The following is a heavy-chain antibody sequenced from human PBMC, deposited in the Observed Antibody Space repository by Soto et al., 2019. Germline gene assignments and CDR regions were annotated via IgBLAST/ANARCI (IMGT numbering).Heavy chain of an antibody. CDR1: GASISSTYW. V-gene: IGHV4-4*02. J-gene: IGHJ5*02. D-gene: IGHD2-15*01. Sequence: PSDTLSLTCFVSGASISSTYWWSWVRQTPGKRLEWIGQIYHTGTTSYNPSLKNRVTIPLDKSNNQFSLRLTSMTAADTAVYYCATLPPRIVVVMTDLPTWGQGTLVTVSS. CDR3: ATLPPRIVVVMTDLPT. CDR2: IYHTGTT.